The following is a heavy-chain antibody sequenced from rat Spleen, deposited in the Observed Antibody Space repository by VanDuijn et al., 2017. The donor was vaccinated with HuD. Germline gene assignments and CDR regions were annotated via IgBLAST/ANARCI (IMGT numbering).Heavy chain of an antibody. Sequence: EVQLVESGGGLVQPGRSLKLSCAASGFTFSNYGMAWVRQTPTKDLEWVASISTNGGYTYYRDSVKGRFTISRDNAKNTQYLQMDSLRSEDTATYYCARPFRGTGVMDAWGQGASVTVSS. D-gene: IGHD4-3*01. CDR3: ARPFRGTGVMDA. CDR2: ISTNGGYT. V-gene: IGHV5S14*01. CDR1: GFTFSNYG. J-gene: IGHJ4*01.